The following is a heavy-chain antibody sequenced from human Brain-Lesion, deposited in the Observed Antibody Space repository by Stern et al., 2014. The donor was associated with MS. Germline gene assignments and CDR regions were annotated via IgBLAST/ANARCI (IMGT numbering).Heavy chain of an antibody. Sequence: QVQLQESGPGLVKPSETLSLTCTVSGGSISSSSYYWGWIRQPPGKGLEWIGRIYYSGSTYYNPSLKSRLTLSVDTSTNQVSLQLSLVTAADTAVYYCARGTYYYDSDWGQGTLVTVSS. CDR3: ARGTYYYDSD. CDR2: IYYSGST. V-gene: IGHV4-39*01. CDR1: GGSISSSSYY. D-gene: IGHD3-22*01. J-gene: IGHJ4*02.